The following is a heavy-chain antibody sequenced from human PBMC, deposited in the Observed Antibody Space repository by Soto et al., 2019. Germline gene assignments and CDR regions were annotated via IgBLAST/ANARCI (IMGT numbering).Heavy chain of an antibody. J-gene: IGHJ4*02. V-gene: IGHV1-3*01. CDR2: INAGNGNT. CDR1: GYTFTSYA. CDR3: AKGGAYCGGDCYPRSFVHFDY. D-gene: IGHD2-21*02. Sequence: ASVKVSCKASGYTFTSYAMHWVRQAPGQRLEWMGWINAGNGNTKYSQKFQGRVTITRDTSASTAYMELSSLRSEDTAVYYCAKGGAYCGGDCYPRSFVHFDYWGQGTLVTVSS.